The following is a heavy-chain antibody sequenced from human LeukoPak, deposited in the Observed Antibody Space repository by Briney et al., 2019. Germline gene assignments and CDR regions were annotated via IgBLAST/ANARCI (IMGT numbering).Heavy chain of an antibody. J-gene: IGHJ4*02. V-gene: IGHV3-23*01. CDR2: ISGSGGST. Sequence: GGSLRLSCAASGFTFSNYAMHWVRQAPGKGLEWVSAISGSGGSTYDADSVKGRFTISRDNSKNTLYLQMNSLRAEDTAVYYCANGLQGYCSSTSCSNFDYWGQGTLVTVSS. CDR1: GFTFSNYA. CDR3: ANGLQGYCSSTSCSNFDY. D-gene: IGHD2-2*01.